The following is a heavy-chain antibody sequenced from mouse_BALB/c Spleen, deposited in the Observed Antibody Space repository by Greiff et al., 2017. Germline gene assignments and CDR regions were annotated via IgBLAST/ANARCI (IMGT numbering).Heavy chain of an antibody. CDR3: ARGITTVARFAY. CDR1: GYTFSSYW. D-gene: IGHD1-1*01. Sequence: QVQLKESGAELMKPGASVKISCKATGYTFSSYWIEWVKQRPGHGLEWIGEILPGSGSTNYNEKFKGKATFTADTSSNTAYMQLSSLTSEDSAVYYCARGITTVARFAYWGQGTLVTVSA. J-gene: IGHJ3*01. CDR2: ILPGSGST. V-gene: IGHV1-9*01.